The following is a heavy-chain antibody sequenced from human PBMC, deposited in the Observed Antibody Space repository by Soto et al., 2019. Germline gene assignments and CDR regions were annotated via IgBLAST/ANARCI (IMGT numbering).Heavy chain of an antibody. J-gene: IGHJ4*02. CDR3: ARTPGY. CDR1: GVSISSGGYY. CDR2: IYYSGST. Sequence: QVQLQESGPGLVKPSQTLSLTCTVSGVSISSGGYYWSWIRPHPGKGLEWIGYIYYSGSTYYNPSLQSRFTIAVDASNNQFSLKLSSVTAADTAVYYCARTPGYWCQGTLVTVSS. V-gene: IGHV4-31*03.